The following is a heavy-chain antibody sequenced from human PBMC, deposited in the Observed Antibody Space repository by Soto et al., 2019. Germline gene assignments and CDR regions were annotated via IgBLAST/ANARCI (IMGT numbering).Heavy chain of an antibody. CDR1: GGSISSSSYY. J-gene: IGHJ4*02. D-gene: IGHD3-10*01. Sequence: SETLSLTCTVSGGSISSSSYYWGWIRQPPGKGLEWIGSIYYSGSTYYNPSLKSRVTISVDTSKNQFSLKLSSVTAADTAVYYCARTYYYGSGSYSGMDYWGQGTLVTVS. CDR2: IYYSGST. V-gene: IGHV4-39*01. CDR3: ARTYYYGSGSYSGMDY.